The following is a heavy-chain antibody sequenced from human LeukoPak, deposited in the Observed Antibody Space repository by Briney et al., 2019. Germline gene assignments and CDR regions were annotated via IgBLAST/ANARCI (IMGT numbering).Heavy chain of an antibody. CDR3: ARQSVTAKSFDY. J-gene: IGHJ4*02. Sequence: ASVKVSCKASGYTFTGYYMHWVRQAPGQGLEWMGWINPNSGGTNYAQKFQGRVTMTRDTSISTAYMELSSLRSEDTAVYYCARQSVTAKSFDYWGQGTLVTVSS. CDR1: GYTFTGYY. V-gene: IGHV1-2*02. D-gene: IGHD1-14*01. CDR2: INPNSGGT.